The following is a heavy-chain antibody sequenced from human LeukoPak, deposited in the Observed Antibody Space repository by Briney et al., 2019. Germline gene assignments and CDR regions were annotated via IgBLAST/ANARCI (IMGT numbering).Heavy chain of an antibody. V-gene: IGHV4-4*07. D-gene: IGHD3-10*01. J-gene: IGHJ4*02. CDR1: GGSISSYY. CDR2: IYTSGST. CDR3: ARWGLLWFGETAGDY. Sequence: PSETLSLTCTVSGGSISSYYWSWIRQPAGKGLEWIGRIYTSGSTNYNPSLRSRVTMSVDTSKNQFSLKLSSVTAADTAVYYCARWGLLWFGETAGDYWGQGTLVTVSS.